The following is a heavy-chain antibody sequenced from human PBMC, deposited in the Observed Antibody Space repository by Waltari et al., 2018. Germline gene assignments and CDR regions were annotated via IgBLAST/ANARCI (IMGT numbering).Heavy chain of an antibody. V-gene: IGHV4-38-2*02. Sequence: QVHLRESGPGLVKPSETLSLTCTVSGSSISSGYYWGWIRQTPGKGLEWIATIYHSGTTYYNPSLKSRVTISVDTSRNQFSLELTAVTAADTAIYYCARHLNSLLAAVAGSQWFDPWGQGTQVTVSS. CDR3: ARHLNSLLAAVAGSQWFDP. CDR2: IYHSGTT. D-gene: IGHD6-19*01. CDR1: GSSISSGYY. J-gene: IGHJ5*02.